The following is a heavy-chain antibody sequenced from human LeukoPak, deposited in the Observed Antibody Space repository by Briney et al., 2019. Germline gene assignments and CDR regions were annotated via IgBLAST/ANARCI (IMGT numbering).Heavy chain of an antibody. CDR2: ISYDGSNK. CDR1: GFTFSSYA. D-gene: IGHD3-10*02. V-gene: IGHV3-30-3*01. CDR3: AGTAAVLLHYFDY. Sequence: PGGSLRLSCAASGFTFSSYAMHWVRQAPGKGLEWVAVISYDGSNKYYADSVKGRFTISRDNSMNTLYLQMNSLRAEDTAVYYCAGTAAVLLHYFDYWGQGTLVTVSS. J-gene: IGHJ4*02.